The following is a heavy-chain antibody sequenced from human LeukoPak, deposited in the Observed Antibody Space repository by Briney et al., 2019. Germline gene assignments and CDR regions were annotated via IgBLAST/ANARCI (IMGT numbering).Heavy chain of an antibody. J-gene: IGHJ3*01. Sequence: SQTLSLTCTVSGGSISSANHFWSWVRQSPGEGLEWIGYIHYDGRAHYNPSLKSRVSMSLDMSKNQFSLSLSSVTAADTAIYYCAREVITPGDSDGFDLWGQGTMVSASS. CDR3: AREVITPGDSDGFDL. CDR2: IHYDGRA. D-gene: IGHD2-2*01. V-gene: IGHV4-30-4*08. CDR1: GGSISSANHF.